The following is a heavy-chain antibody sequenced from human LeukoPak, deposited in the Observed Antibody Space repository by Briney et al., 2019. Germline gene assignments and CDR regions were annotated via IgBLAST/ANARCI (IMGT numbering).Heavy chain of an antibody. D-gene: IGHD2-15*01. J-gene: IGHJ3*02. V-gene: IGHV3-30*03. CDR3: ARVSIVVVVAASDAFDI. CDR1: GFTFSDYG. CDR2: ISYDGSTK. Sequence: GGSLRLSCAASGFTFSDYGMHWVRQAPGKGLEWVAVISYDGSTKYYADSVKGRFTISRDNAKNSLYLQMNSLRAEDTAVYYCARVSIVVVVAASDAFDIWGQGTMVTVSS.